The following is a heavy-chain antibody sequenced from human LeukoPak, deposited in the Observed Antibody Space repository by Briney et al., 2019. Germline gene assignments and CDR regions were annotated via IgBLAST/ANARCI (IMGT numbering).Heavy chain of an antibody. CDR3: AELGITMIGGV. CDR1: GFSFSTSG. V-gene: IGHV3-30*02. CDR2: IRNDGNKK. J-gene: IGHJ6*04. D-gene: IGHD3-10*02. Sequence: GGSLRLSCVASGFSFSTSGMHWVRQSPGKGLDWVAFIRNDGNKKNYAESVKGRFTISRDNSRNTLYLQMDSLSTEDTAVYYCAELGITMIGGVWGKGTTVTISS.